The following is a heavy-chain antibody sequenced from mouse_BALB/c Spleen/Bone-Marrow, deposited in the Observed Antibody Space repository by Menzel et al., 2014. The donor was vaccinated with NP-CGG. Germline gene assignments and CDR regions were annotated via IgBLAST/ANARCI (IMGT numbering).Heavy chain of an antibody. V-gene: IGHV3-2*02. CDR3: ARSRGLRRDWYFDV. Sequence: DVKLVESGPGLVKPSQSLSLTCTVTGYSITSDYAWNWIRQFPGNTLEWMGYISYSDITSYNPSLKSRISITRDTSKNQFFLQLNSVTTEDTATYYCARSRGLRRDWYFDVWGAGTTVTVSS. D-gene: IGHD2-4*01. CDR1: GYSITSDYA. J-gene: IGHJ1*01. CDR2: ISYSDIT.